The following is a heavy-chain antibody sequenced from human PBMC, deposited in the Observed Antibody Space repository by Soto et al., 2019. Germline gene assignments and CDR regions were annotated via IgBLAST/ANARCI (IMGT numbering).Heavy chain of an antibody. CDR3: ARVSTSYYSDSSGYFSFDY. J-gene: IGHJ4*02. CDR1: GVSVSSGIYF. CDR2: IYYSGST. Sequence: SETLSLTCTVSGVSVSSGIYFWSWHRQPPGKGLEWIGNIYYSGSTNYNPSLKSRLTMSVDTSKNQFSLKLSSVTAADTAVFYCARVSTSYYSDSSGYFSFDYWGQGTLVTVSS. V-gene: IGHV4-61*01. D-gene: IGHD3-22*01.